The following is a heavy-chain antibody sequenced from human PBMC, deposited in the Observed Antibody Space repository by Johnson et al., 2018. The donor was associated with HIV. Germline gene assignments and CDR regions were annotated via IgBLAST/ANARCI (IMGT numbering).Heavy chain of an antibody. Sequence: EVQLVESGGGLVKPAGSLRLSCAASGFTFSNAWLNRVRQAPGKGLQWVGRITSKPDGGSEEYAAPVNARFTISRDDSKNTPNLQLNSLKTEDNAVYYCATDNWNYGGSAFDIWGRGTMVTVSS. CDR1: GFTFSNAW. J-gene: IGHJ3*02. CDR2: ITSKPDGGSE. V-gene: IGHV3-15*01. D-gene: IGHD1-7*01. CDR3: ATDNWNYGGSAFDI.